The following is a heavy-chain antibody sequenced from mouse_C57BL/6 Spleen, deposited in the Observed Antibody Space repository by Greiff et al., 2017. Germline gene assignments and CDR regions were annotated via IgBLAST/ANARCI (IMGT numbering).Heavy chain of an antibody. Sequence: EVKLQESGPGLVKPSQSLSLTCSVTGYSFTSCYYWNWIRQFPGNKLEWMGYISYDGSNNYNPSLKNRISITRDTSKNQLFLKLNSVTTEDTATYYCARDIYDGYLGFDYWGQGTTLTVSS. D-gene: IGHD2-3*01. J-gene: IGHJ2*01. CDR2: ISYDGSN. V-gene: IGHV3-6*01. CDR1: GYSFTSCYY. CDR3: ARDIYDGYLGFDY.